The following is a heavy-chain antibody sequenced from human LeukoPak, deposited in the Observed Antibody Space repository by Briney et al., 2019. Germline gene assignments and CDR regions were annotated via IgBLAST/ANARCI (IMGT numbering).Heavy chain of an antibody. CDR2: INPNSGDT. CDR1: GYTFTAYY. V-gene: IGHV1-2*02. CDR3: ARGGDGNRRDFDY. J-gene: IGHJ4*02. D-gene: IGHD5-24*01. Sequence: ASVKVSCKASGYTFTAYYMHWLRQAPGQGLQWVGWINPNSGDTNYAQNSQGRVTMTRDTSISTAYMELNSLTSDDTAVYYCARGGDGNRRDFDYWGQGTLVTVSS.